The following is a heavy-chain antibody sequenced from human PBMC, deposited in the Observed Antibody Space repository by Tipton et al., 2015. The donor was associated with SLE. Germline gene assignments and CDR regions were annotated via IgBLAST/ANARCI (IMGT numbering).Heavy chain of an antibody. J-gene: IGHJ4*02. CDR3: ASLPDSSSDFFDY. V-gene: IGHV4-38-2*02. CDR2: IYHSGST. D-gene: IGHD6-6*01. CDR1: GGSISSHY. Sequence: TLSLTCTVSGGSISSHYWGWIRQPPGKGLEWIGSIYHSGSTYYNPSLKSRVTISVDTSKNQFSLKLSSVTAADTAVYYCASLPDSSSDFFDYWGQGTLVTVSS.